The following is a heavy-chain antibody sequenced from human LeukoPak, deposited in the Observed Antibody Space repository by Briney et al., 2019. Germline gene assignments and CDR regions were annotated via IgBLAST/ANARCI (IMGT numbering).Heavy chain of an antibody. CDR1: GYSFTNYW. CDR2: IYPGDSDT. J-gene: IGHJ5*02. CDR3: ARVVPAAIPRPWFDP. Sequence: GESLKISCKGSGYSFTNYWIGWVRQMPGKGLEWMGVIYPGDSDTRYSPSFQGQVTISADKSISTAYLQWSSLKASDTAMYYCARVVPAAIPRPWFDPWGQATLVTVSS. V-gene: IGHV5-51*01. D-gene: IGHD2-2*02.